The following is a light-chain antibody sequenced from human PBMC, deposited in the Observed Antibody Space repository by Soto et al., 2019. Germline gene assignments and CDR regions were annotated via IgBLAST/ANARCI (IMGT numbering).Light chain of an antibody. CDR2: DAS. J-gene: IGKJ3*01. CDR1: HDITSF. Sequence: DIQMTQSPSSLSASVGDRVTITCQASHDITSFLNWYQHKPGRAPKLLIYDASILEAGVPTMISGRRSGTHFTSTISSLQTEDVAPYYCQHCDYLPIFGPGTTMDFK. V-gene: IGKV1-33*01. CDR3: QHCDYLPI.